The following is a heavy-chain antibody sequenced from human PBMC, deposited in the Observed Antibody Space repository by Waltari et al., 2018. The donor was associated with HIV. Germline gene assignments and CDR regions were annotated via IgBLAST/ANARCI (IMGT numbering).Heavy chain of an antibody. Sequence: EVQLVESGGGLVQPGGSLRLSCVASGFTLRSYWMHWVRQGQGRGLVWVSRINNDGSNTNYADSVKGRFTISRDNAKNTLYLQMNSLRAEDTAVYSCVRDYDSSGYYSANWFDPWGQGTLVTVSS. CDR2: INNDGSNT. CDR3: VRDYDSSGYYSANWFDP. D-gene: IGHD3-22*01. V-gene: IGHV3-74*01. J-gene: IGHJ5*02. CDR1: GFTLRSYW.